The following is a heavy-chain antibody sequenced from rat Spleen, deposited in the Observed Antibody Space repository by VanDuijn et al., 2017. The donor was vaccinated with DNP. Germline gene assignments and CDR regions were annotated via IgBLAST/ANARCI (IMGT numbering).Heavy chain of an antibody. J-gene: IGHJ2*01. V-gene: IGHV4-2*01. CDR3: AGRPPPTRGPFDY. CDR1: GFNFNDYW. D-gene: IGHD1-4*01. CDR2: INKDSSTI. Sequence: EVQLVESGGGLVQPGRSLKLSCAASGFNFNDYWMGWVRQAPGKGLEWIGQINKDSSTINYIPSLKEKITISRDNGQNTLYLQMDSLRSEDTATYCCAGRPPPTRGPFDYWGQGVTVTVSS.